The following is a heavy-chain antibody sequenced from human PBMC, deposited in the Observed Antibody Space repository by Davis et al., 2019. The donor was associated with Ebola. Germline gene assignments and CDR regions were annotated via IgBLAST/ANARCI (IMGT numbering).Heavy chain of an antibody. J-gene: IGHJ4*02. D-gene: IGHD2-15*01. CDR3: ARLGYCSGGSCFYLDY. V-gene: IGHV3-74*03. Sequence: HTGGSLRLSCAVSGFTFSSHWMHWLRQVPGKGLVWLSRINGDGSRTTYADSVKARFTISRDNAKNSLYLQMNSLRAEDTALYHCARLGYCSGGSCFYLDYWGQGTLVTVSS. CDR2: INGDGSRT. CDR1: GFTFSSHW.